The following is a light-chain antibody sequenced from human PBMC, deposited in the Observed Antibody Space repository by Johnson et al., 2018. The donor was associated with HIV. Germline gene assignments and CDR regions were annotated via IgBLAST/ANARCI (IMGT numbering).Light chain of an antibody. CDR1: SSNIGNNY. Sequence: QSVLTQPPSVSAAPGQKVTISCSGSSSNIGNNYVSWYQQLPGGAPKLLIYENNMRPSGIPDRFSGSKSGTSATLDITGLQTGDEADYYCGTWDTSLSPGGVFGSGTKVTVL. CDR3: GTWDTSLSPGGV. CDR2: ENN. J-gene: IGLJ1*01. V-gene: IGLV1-51*02.